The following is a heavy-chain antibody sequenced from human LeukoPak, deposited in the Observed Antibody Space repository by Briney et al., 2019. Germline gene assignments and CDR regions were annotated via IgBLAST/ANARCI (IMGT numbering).Heavy chain of an antibody. V-gene: IGHV4-34*01. J-gene: IGHJ4*02. D-gene: IGHD3-9*01. CDR2: INHSGST. CDR1: GGSFSGYY. Sequence: SETLSLTCAVYGGSFSGYYWSWIRQPPGKGLEWIGEINHSGSTNYNPSLKSRVTISVDTSKNQFSLKLSSVTAADTAVYYCARETVRYFDWPSDYWGQGTLVTVSS. CDR3: ARETVRYFDWPSDY.